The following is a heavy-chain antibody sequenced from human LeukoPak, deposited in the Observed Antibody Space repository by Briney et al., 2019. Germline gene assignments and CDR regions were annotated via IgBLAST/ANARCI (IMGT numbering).Heavy chain of an antibody. CDR1: GGSISSSNW. V-gene: IGHV4-4*03. J-gene: IGHJ3*02. D-gene: IGHD5-18*01. Sequence: PETLSLTCAVSGGSISSSNWWSWVRQPPGKGLEWIGEIYHSGSTNYNPSLKSRVTISVDKSKNQFSLKLSSVAAADTAVYYCAREIRAADAFDIWGQGTMVTVSS. CDR2: IYHSGST. CDR3: AREIRAADAFDI.